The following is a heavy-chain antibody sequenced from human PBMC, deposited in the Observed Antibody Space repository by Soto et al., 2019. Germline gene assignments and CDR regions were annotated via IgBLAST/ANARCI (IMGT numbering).Heavy chain of an antibody. D-gene: IGHD1-26*01. V-gene: IGHV4-31*03. CDR2: IYYSGDT. CDR1: GGSINSGGYY. J-gene: IGHJ4*02. Sequence: PSETLSLTCTVSGGSINSGGYYWSWIRQPPGKGLEWIGYIYYSGDTYSNPSLKSRITMSVDTSKNQSSLRLTSVTAADTAVYFWGRGEWESYYQDYWGQGTLVTVSS. CDR3: GRGEWESYYQDY.